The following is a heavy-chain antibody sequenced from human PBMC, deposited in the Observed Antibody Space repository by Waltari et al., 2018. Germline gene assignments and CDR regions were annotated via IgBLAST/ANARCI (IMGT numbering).Heavy chain of an antibody. V-gene: IGHV4-39*07. D-gene: IGHD2-2*01. CDR3: ARNPLKGYCSSTSCYQIEDGMDV. CDR1: GGSISSSSYY. Sequence: QLQLQESGPGLVKPSETLSLTCTVSGGSISSSSYYWGWIRQPPGKGLEWIGSIYYSGSTYYNPSLKSRVTISVDTSKNQFSLKLSSVTAADTAVYYCARNPLKGYCSSTSCYQIEDGMDVWGQGTTVTVSS. CDR2: IYYSGST. J-gene: IGHJ6*02.